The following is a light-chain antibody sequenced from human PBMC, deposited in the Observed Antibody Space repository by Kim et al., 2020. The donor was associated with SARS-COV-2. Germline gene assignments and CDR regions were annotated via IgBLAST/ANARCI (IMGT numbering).Light chain of an antibody. V-gene: IGLV3-19*01. CDR2: GKN. J-gene: IGLJ2*01. CDR1: SLRSYY. CDR3: NSRDSNDNVV. Sequence: SSELTQDPAVSVALGQTVRITCQGDSLRSYYVTWYQQKPGQAPILVIYGKNNRPSGIPDRFSGSSSGNTASLTITRTQAGDEADYYCNSRDSNDNVVFGGGTQLTVL.